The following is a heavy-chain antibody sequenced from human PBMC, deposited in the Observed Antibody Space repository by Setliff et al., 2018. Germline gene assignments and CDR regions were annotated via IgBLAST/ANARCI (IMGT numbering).Heavy chain of an antibody. CDR2: INHSGST. CDR3: ARVDNFWSGPIDY. V-gene: IGHV4-34*01. Sequence: PSETLSLTCGGYGGSISDYYWSWIRQPPGKGLEWIGEINHSGSTNYNPSLKSRVTISLDTSKNQFSLKLSSVTAADTAVYYCARVDNFWSGPIDYWGQGTLVTVSS. J-gene: IGHJ4*02. D-gene: IGHD3-3*01. CDR1: GGSISDYY.